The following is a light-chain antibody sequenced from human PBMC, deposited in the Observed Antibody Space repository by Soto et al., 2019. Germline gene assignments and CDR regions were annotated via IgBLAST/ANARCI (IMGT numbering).Light chain of an antibody. V-gene: IGLV2-14*01. J-gene: IGLJ1*01. CDR2: EVS. Sequence: QSALTQPASVSGSPGQSITISCTGTSSDVGRYNYVSWYQQHPSKAPKLMTYEVSNRPSGVSDRFSGSKSGNTASLTISWLQAEDEADYFCSSFTSSSLCVFGTGTKLTVL. CDR1: SSDVGRYNY. CDR3: SSFTSSSLCV.